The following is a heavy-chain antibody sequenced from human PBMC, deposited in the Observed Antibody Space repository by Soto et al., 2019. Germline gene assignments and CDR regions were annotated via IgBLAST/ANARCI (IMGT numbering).Heavy chain of an antibody. CDR3: ARHESVGYSSSFDY. V-gene: IGHV4-39*01. J-gene: IGHJ4*02. D-gene: IGHD6-13*01. Sequence: SETLSLTCTVSGGSISSSSYYWGWIRQPPGKGLEWIGSIYYSGSTYYNPSLKSRVTISVDTSKNQFSLKLSSVTAADTAVYYCARHESVGYSSSFDYWGQGTLVTVSS. CDR2: IYYSGST. CDR1: GGSISSSSYY.